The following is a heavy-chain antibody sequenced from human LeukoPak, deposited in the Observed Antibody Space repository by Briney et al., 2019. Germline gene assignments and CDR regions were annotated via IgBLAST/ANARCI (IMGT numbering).Heavy chain of an antibody. D-gene: IGHD3-22*01. Sequence: SETLSLTCAVYGGSFSGYYWSWIRQPPGKGLEWIGEINHSGSTNYNPSLKIRVTISVDTSKNQVSLKLSSVTAADTAVYYCARGGYYYNSSGYSLGDYWGQGTLVTVSS. V-gene: IGHV4-34*01. J-gene: IGHJ4*02. CDR3: ARGGYYYNSSGYSLGDY. CDR2: INHSGST. CDR1: GGSFSGYY.